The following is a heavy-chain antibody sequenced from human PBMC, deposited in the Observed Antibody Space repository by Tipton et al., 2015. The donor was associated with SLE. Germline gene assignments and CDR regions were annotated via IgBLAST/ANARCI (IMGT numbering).Heavy chain of an antibody. CDR1: GFTVSSNY. CDR2: IYSGGST. J-gene: IGHJ6*02. V-gene: IGHV3-53*01. D-gene: IGHD2-2*03. CDR3: AKGVQYGSGYGMDV. Sequence: SLRLSCAASGFTVSSNYMSWVRQAPGKGLEWVSVIYSGGSTYYADSVKGRFTISRDNSKNTLYLQMNSLRAEDTAVYYCAKGVQYGSGYGMDVWGQGTTVTVSS.